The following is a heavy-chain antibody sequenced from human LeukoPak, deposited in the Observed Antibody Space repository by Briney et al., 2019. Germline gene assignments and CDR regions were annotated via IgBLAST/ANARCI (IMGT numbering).Heavy chain of an antibody. V-gene: IGHV4-59*01. D-gene: IGHD3-22*01. CDR3: AREMNYYDSSGPFDY. J-gene: IGHJ4*02. Sequence: SETLSLTCTVSGASISSYYWSWIRQPPGKGLEWIGYIYYSGSTNYNPSLKSRVTISVDTSKNQFSLKLSSVTAADTAVYYCAREMNYYDSSGPFDYWGQGTLVTVSS. CDR2: IYYSGST. CDR1: GASISSYY.